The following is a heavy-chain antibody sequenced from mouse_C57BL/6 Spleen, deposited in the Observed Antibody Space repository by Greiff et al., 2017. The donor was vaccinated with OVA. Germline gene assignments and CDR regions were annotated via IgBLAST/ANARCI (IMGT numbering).Heavy chain of an antibody. CDR3: AREGDYGGYAMDY. V-gene: IGHV3-6*01. CDR1: GYSITSGYY. J-gene: IGHJ4*01. D-gene: IGHD2-4*01. CDR2: ISYDGSN. Sequence: EVKLQESGPGLVKPSQSLSLTCSVTGYSITSGYYWNWIRQFPGNKLEWMGYISYDGSNNYNPSLKNRISITRDTSKNQFFLKLNSVTTEDTATYYCAREGDYGGYAMDYWGQGTSVTVSS.